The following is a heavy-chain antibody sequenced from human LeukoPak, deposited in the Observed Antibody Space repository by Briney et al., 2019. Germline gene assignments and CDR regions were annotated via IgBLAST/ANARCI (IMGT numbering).Heavy chain of an antibody. CDR1: GFTFSNYW. CDR2: IKQDRSEK. V-gene: IGHV3-7*01. J-gene: IGHJ2*01. D-gene: IGHD1-26*01. Sequence: GGSLRLSCAASGFTFSNYWMNWVRQAPGKGLEWVANIKQDRSEKYYVDSVKGRFTISRDNAKNSLYLQMNSLRAEDTAVYYCARVVGAGYFDLWGRGTLVTVSS. CDR3: ARVVGAGYFDL.